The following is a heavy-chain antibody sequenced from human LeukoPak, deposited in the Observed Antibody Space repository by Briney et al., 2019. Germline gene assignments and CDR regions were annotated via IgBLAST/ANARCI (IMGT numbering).Heavy chain of an antibody. V-gene: IGHV4-31*03. CDR3: ARGKDGYYGMDV. Sequence: SQTLSLTCTVSGGSISSSASYWSCIRQHPGERLEWIGYIYYSGGTYYNPSLKSRVTMSVDTSKNQFLLNLSFLTAADTAVYYCARGKDGYYGMDVWGQGTTVSVSS. CDR2: IYYSGGT. CDR1: GGSISSSASY. J-gene: IGHJ6*02.